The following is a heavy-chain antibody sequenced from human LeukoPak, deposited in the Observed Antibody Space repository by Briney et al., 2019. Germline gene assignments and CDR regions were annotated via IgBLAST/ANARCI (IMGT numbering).Heavy chain of an antibody. J-gene: IGHJ4*02. CDR2: ISGGGGST. CDR1: GFSFSNYV. D-gene: IGHD1-26*01. Sequence: AGGSLRLSCTASGFSFSNYVLTWVRQAPGKGLEWVSTISGGGGSTYYADSVKGRFTISRDNSKNTLYLQVNSLRAEDTAVYYCAKGGKWDVTPFDYWGQGTLVTVSS. V-gene: IGHV3-23*01. CDR3: AKGGKWDVTPFDY.